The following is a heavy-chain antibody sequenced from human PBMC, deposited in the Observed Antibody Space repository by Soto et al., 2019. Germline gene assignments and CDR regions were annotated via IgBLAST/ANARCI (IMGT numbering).Heavy chain of an antibody. CDR3: ARHKYCSGGSCYWGYYFDY. V-gene: IGHV4-59*08. CDR2: IYYSGST. J-gene: IGHJ4*02. CDR1: GGSIISYY. Sequence: PSETLSLTCTVSGGSIISYYWSWILQPPWKGLEWIGYIYYSGSTNYNPSLKSRVTISVDTSKNQFSLKLSSVTAADTAVYYCARHKYCSGGSCYWGYYFDYWGQGTLVTVSS. D-gene: IGHD2-15*01.